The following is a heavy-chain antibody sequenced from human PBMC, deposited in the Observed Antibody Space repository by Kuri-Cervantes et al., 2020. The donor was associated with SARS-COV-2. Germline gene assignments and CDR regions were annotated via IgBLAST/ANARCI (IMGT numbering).Heavy chain of an antibody. CDR2: ISSSSSYI. J-gene: IGHJ4*02. CDR1: GFTFSSYS. CDR3: ARGGCSSTSCLPFDY. Sequence: GESLKISCAASGFTFSSYSMNWVRQAPRKGLEWVSSISSSSSYIYYADSVKGRFTISRDNAKNSLYLQMNSLRTEDTAVYYCARGGCSSTSCLPFDYWGQGTLVTVSS. V-gene: IGHV3-21*01. D-gene: IGHD2-2*01.